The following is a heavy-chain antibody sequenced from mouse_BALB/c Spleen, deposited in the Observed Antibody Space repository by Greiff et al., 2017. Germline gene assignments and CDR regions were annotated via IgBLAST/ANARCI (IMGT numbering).Heavy chain of an antibody. CDR2: IFPGDGST. CDR1: GYTFTSYD. CDR3: ARVLYGNYEAWFAY. Sequence: QVQLQQSGAELVKPGASVKLSCKASGYTFTSYDINWVRQRPEQGLQWIGWIFPGDGSTKYNEKFKGKATLTTDKSSSTAYMQLSRLTSEDSAVYFCARVLYGNYEAWFAYWGQGTLVTVSA. J-gene: IGHJ3*01. V-gene: IGHV1S56*01. D-gene: IGHD2-1*01.